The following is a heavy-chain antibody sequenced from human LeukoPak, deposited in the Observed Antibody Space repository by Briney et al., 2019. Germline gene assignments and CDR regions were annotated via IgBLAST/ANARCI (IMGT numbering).Heavy chain of an antibody. CDR3: ARDLYDSSGYYYVGAFDY. D-gene: IGHD3-22*01. V-gene: IGHV3-30*03. Sequence: GRSLRLSCAASGFTFSSYGMHWVRQAPGKGLEWVAVISYDGSNKYYADSVKGRFTISRDNSKNTLYLQMNSLRAEDTAVYYCARDLYDSSGYYYVGAFDYWGQGTLVTVSS. CDR1: GFTFSSYG. J-gene: IGHJ4*02. CDR2: ISYDGSNK.